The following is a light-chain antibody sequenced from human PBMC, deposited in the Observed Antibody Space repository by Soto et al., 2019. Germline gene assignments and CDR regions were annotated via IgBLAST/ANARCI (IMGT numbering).Light chain of an antibody. CDR1: QSVSNNY. Sequence: EIVLTQSPGTLSLSPWERATLSCRAGQSVSNNYLAWYQQKPGQAPRLLIYGASNRATGIPDRFSGSGSGTDFSLTVSRLEPEDFAVYYCQQYDASPVTFGQGTRLEIK. CDR3: QQYDASPVT. CDR2: GAS. J-gene: IGKJ5*01. V-gene: IGKV3-20*01.